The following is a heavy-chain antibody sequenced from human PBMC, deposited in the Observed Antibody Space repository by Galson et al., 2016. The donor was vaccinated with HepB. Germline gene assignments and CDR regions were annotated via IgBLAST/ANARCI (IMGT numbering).Heavy chain of an antibody. CDR1: GFTFSNCV. J-gene: IGHJ4*02. CDR3: AKGGYYDFWSDYFIGY. CDR2: ISGSAIST. D-gene: IGHD3-3*01. V-gene: IGHV3-23*01. Sequence: SLRLSCAASGFTFSNCVMSWVRQAPGKGLEWVSGISGSAISTYYADSVTGRFTVSRDNSENTLYLQMNSLRAEDTAAYYCAKGGYYDFWSDYFIGYWGQGTLVTVSS.